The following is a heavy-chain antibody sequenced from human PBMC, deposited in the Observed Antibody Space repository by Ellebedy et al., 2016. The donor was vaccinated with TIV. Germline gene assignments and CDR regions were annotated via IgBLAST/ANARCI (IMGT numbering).Heavy chain of an antibody. CDR3: VKLDSSGFYYGRLDY. Sequence: GESLKISCAASGFTFSDHAMTWVRQTQGKGLEWVSGITAGGGSIHYVDSVKGRFTISRDNSKKTLYLQMNSLRAEDTAVYYWVKLDSSGFYYGRLDYWGQGTLVTVSS. CDR2: ITAGGGSI. J-gene: IGHJ4*02. CDR1: GFTFSDHA. D-gene: IGHD3-22*01. V-gene: IGHV3-23*01.